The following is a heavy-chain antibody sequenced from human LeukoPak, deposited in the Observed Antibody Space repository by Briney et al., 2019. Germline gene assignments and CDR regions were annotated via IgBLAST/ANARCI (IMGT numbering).Heavy chain of an antibody. Sequence: GGSLRLSCAASGFTFSSYAMHWVRQAPGKGLEWVAVISYDGSIKYYADSVKGRFTTSRDNSKNMLYLQMNSLSAEDTAVYYCARGPGYSSGWYVLSVGYWGQGTLVTVSS. CDR1: GFTFSSYA. V-gene: IGHV3-30-3*01. CDR3: ARGPGYSSGWYVLSVGY. J-gene: IGHJ4*02. CDR2: ISYDGSIK. D-gene: IGHD6-19*01.